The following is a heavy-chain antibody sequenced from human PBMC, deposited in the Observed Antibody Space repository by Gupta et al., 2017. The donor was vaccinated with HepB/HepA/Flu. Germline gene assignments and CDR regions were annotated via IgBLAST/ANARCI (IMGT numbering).Heavy chain of an antibody. J-gene: IGHJ4*02. CDR3: ARVSLTGVYRGYFDS. CDR1: GDSSINIHYY. D-gene: IGHD7-27*01. Sequence: QPQLQESGPGLVKPSETLSLTCRASGDSSINIHYYCGWVCQPPGKGLGWMGGIYFRGYADYNAPLKSRITISVDTSKNQFSLKLTSVSAADTAMYYCARVSLTGVYRGYFDSWGQGTLVTVSS. V-gene: IGHV4-39*02. CDR2: IYFRGYA.